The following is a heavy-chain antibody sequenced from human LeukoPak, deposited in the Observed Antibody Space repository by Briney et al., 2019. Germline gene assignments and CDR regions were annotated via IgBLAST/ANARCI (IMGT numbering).Heavy chain of an antibody. Sequence: PGGSLRLSCAASGFTFSDYYMSWIRQAPGKGREWISYISSSGTTVYYADSVKGRVTISRDNARNSLYLQMNSLRAEDTAVYYCARGDSIRRDPHFDNWGQGTLVIASS. CDR2: ISSSGTTV. CDR3: ARGDSIRRDPHFDN. J-gene: IGHJ4*02. V-gene: IGHV3-11*01. D-gene: IGHD2-21*01. CDR1: GFTFSDYY.